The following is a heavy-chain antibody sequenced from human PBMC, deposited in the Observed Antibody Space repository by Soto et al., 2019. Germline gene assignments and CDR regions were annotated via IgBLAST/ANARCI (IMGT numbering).Heavy chain of an antibody. V-gene: IGHV4-39*01. D-gene: IGHD1-1*01. CDR1: GCSISSSSYY. J-gene: IGHJ6*02. CDR3: ARQRGTTGTIDYYYYYGMDV. CDR2: IYYSGST. Sequence: SDTLSLTCTVSGCSISSSSYYWGWIRQPPGKVLEWIGSIYYSGSTYYNPSLKSRVTISVDTSKNQFSLKLSSVTAADTAVYYCARQRGTTGTIDYYYYYGMDVWGQGTTVT.